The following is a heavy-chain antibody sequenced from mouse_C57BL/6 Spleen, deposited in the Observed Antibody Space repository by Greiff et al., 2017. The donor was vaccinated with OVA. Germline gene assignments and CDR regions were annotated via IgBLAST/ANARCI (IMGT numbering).Heavy chain of an antibody. D-gene: IGHD1-1*01. CDR2: ISSGSSTI. CDR1: GFTFSDYG. Sequence: EVKLVESGGGLVKPGGSLKLSCAASGFTFSDYGMHWVRQAPEKGLEWVAYISSGSSTIYYADTVKGRFTISRDNAKNTLFLQMTSLRSEDTAMYYCAREGYYYGSSNYFGYWGQGTTLTFSS. CDR3: AREGYYYGSSNYFGY. J-gene: IGHJ2*01. V-gene: IGHV5-17*01.